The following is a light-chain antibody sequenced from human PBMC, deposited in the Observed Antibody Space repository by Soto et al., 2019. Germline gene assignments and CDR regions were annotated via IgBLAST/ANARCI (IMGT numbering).Light chain of an antibody. J-gene: IGLJ2*01. V-gene: IGLV2-14*03. CDR1: SSDVGAFNH. Sequence: QSALTQPASVSGSPGQSIAISCTGTSSDVGAFNHVSWYQQHPCEAPKLLIYDVNNRPSGVSDRFSGSKSGNTASLTISGLQADDEADYYCSSISTISTFAFGGGTKLTVL. CDR2: DVN. CDR3: SSISTISTFA.